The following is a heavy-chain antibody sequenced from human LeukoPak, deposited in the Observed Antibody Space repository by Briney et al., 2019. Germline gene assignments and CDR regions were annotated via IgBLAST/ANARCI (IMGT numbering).Heavy chain of an antibody. J-gene: IGHJ5*02. CDR3: ARNYWFDP. CDR2: IYHRGST. Sequence: SETLSLTCAVSGGSISSNWWSWVRQPPGKGLEWIGEIYHRGSTNYNPSLKSRVTISVDKSKNQFSLKLSSVTAADTAVYYCARNYWFDPWGQGTLVTVFS. V-gene: IGHV4-4*02. CDR1: GGSISSNW.